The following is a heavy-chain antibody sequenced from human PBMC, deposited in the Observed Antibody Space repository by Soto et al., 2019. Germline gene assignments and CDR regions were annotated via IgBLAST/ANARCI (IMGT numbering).Heavy chain of an antibody. V-gene: IGHV5-51*01. J-gene: IGHJ6*02. CDR2: IYPGDSDT. D-gene: IGHD6-13*01. CDR3: ARRPRIAAAGTLFNYYGMDV. CDR1: GYSFTSYW. Sequence: PGESLKISCKGSGYSFTSYWIGWVRQMPGKGLEWMGIIYPGDSDTRYSPSFQGQATISADKSISTAYLQWSSLKASDTAMYYCARRPRIAAAGTLFNYYGMDVWGQGTTVTVSS.